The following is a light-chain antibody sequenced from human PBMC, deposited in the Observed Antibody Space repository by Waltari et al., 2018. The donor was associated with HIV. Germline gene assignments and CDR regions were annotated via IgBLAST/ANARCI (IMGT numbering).Light chain of an antibody. CDR3: CSYGGSSNWV. Sequence: QSALTQPASVSGSPGQSITISCTGTSSDVGNYNLVSWYQQHPGKAPKLMIYEGIKRPSGVSNRISGSTSGNTASLTISGLQAEDEADYYCCSYGGSSNWVFGGGTKLTVL. V-gene: IGLV2-23*01. CDR2: EGI. J-gene: IGLJ3*02. CDR1: SSDVGNYNL.